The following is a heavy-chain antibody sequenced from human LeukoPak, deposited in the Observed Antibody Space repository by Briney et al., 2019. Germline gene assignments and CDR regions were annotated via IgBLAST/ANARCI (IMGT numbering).Heavy chain of an antibody. V-gene: IGHV4-59*01. Sequence: SETLSLTCAVYGGSFSGYYWSWIRQPPGKGLEWIGYIYYSGSTNYNPSLKSRVTISVDTSKNQFSLKLSSVTAADTAVYYSARLRLVPRVHYYYGMDVWGQGTTVTVSS. D-gene: IGHD1-26*01. CDR3: ARLRLVPRVHYYYGMDV. CDR2: IYYSGST. CDR1: GGSFSGYY. J-gene: IGHJ6*02.